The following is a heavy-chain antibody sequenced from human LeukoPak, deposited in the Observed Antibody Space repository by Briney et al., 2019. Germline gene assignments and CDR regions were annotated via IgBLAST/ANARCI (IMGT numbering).Heavy chain of an antibody. CDR2: IYYSGST. Sequence: SETLSLTCTVSGGSISSYYWSWIRQPPGKGLEWIGYIYYSGSTNYNPSLKSRVTISVDTSKNQFSLKLSSVTAADTAVYYCARIGYCTNGVCYQMDVWGKGTTVTASS. CDR3: ARIGYCTNGVCYQMDV. J-gene: IGHJ6*04. CDR1: GGSISSYY. V-gene: IGHV4-59*12. D-gene: IGHD2-8*01.